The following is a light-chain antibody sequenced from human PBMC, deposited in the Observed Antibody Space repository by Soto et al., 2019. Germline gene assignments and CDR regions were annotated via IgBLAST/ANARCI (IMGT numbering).Light chain of an antibody. Sequence: EIVLTQSPGTLSLSPGKRATLSCSASQSISSSYLGWYQQRPGQAPRLLIYGASSRATGIPDRFSGSGSGTEFTLTISRLEPEDFAVYYCQQYGSSSWTFGQGTKV. V-gene: IGKV3-20*01. CDR3: QQYGSSSWT. J-gene: IGKJ1*01. CDR1: QSISSSY. CDR2: GAS.